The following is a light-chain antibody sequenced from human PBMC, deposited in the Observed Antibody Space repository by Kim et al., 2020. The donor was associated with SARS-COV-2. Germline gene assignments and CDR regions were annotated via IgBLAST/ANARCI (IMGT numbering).Light chain of an antibody. CDR2: EVS. Sequence: GQSITISCTGTSSDVGSYNHVSWYQQHPGKAPKLMIYEVSERPSGVSNRFSGSKSGNTASLTISGLQAEDEADYYCCSYAVSITFVFGTGTQLTVL. V-gene: IGLV2-23*02. J-gene: IGLJ1*01. CDR1: SSDVGSYNH. CDR3: CSYAVSITFV.